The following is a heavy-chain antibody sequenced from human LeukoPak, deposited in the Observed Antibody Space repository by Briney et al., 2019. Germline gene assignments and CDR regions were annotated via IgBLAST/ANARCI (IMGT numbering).Heavy chain of an antibody. CDR1: GFTFSSYA. J-gene: IGHJ3*02. D-gene: IGHD3-9*01. V-gene: IGHV3-23*01. CDR3: ARALPYYDILTGYYRPARGAFDI. CDR2: ISGSGGST. Sequence: GGSLRLSCAASGFTFSSYAMSWVRQAPGKGLEWVSAISGSGGSTYYADSVKGRFTISRDNSKNTLYLQMNSLRAEDTAVYYCARALPYYDILTGYYRPARGAFDIWGQGTMVTVSS.